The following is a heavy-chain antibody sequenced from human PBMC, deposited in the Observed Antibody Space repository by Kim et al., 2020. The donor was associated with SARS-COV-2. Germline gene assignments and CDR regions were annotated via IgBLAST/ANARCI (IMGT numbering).Heavy chain of an antibody. CDR2: INPSGGST. V-gene: IGHV1-46*01. CDR1: GYTFTSYY. D-gene: IGHD3-9*01. CDR3: AREPYDILTGYYKRVYFDY. Sequence: ASVKVSCKASGYTFTSYYMHWVRQAPGQGLEWMGIINPSGGSTSYAQKFQGRVTMTRDTSTSTVYMELSSLRSEDTAVYYCAREPYDILTGYYKRVYFDYWGQGTLVTVSS. J-gene: IGHJ4*02.